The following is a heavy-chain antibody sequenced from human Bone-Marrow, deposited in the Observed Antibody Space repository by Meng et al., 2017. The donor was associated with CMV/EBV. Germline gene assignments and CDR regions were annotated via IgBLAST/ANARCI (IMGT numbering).Heavy chain of an antibody. CDR1: GGTFSSYA. V-gene: IGHV1-69*05. Sequence: SVKVSCKASGGTFSSYAISWVRQAPGQGLEWMGGIIPIFGTANYAQKVQGRVTITTDESTSTAYMELSSLRSEDTAVYYCATPLRYCSSTSCYYGMDVWGQGTTVTVSS. CDR2: IIPIFGTA. CDR3: ATPLRYCSSTSCYYGMDV. J-gene: IGHJ6*02. D-gene: IGHD2-2*01.